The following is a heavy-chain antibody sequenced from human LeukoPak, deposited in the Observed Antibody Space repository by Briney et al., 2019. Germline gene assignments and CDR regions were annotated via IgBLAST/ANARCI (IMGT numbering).Heavy chain of an antibody. J-gene: IGHJ4*02. CDR2: IYTSGST. D-gene: IGHD3-10*01. CDR3: AREAIYGSGSTDY. CDR1: GGSISSGSYY. V-gene: IGHV4-61*02. Sequence: SQTLSLTCTVSGGSISSGSYYWSWIRQPAGKGLEWIGRIYTSGSTNCNPSLKSRVTISVDTSKNQFSLKLSSVTAADTAAYYCAREAIYGSGSTDYWGQGTLVTVSS.